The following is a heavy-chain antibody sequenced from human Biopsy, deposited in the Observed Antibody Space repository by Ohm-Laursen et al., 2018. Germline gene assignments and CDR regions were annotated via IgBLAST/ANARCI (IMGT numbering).Heavy chain of an antibody. D-gene: IGHD2-2*01. CDR2: IKQDGREK. Sequence: LSPTCAVSGLTLADYWTNWVRRAPGKGLEWVANIKQDGREKNYVDSVKGRFTITRDNANNSLYLQMNSLRVEDTAVYYCARPKSRRALDVWGQGTMVTVSS. CDR3: ARPKSRRALDV. V-gene: IGHV3-7*01. J-gene: IGHJ3*01. CDR1: GLTLADYW.